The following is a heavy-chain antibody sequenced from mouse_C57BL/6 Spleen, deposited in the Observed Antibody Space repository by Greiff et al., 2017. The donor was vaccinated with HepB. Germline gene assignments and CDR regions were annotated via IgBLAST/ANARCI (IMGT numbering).Heavy chain of an antibody. J-gene: IGHJ2*01. CDR3: ARGTYYYGSSYYFDY. Sequence: EVQLQESGGGLVKPGGSLKLSCAASGFTFSDYGMHWVRQAPEKGLEWVAYISSGSSTIYYADTVKGRFTISRDNAKNTLFLQMTSLRSEDTAMYYCARGTYYYGSSYYFDYWGQGTTLTVSS. V-gene: IGHV5-17*01. CDR1: GFTFSDYG. D-gene: IGHD1-1*01. CDR2: ISSGSSTI.